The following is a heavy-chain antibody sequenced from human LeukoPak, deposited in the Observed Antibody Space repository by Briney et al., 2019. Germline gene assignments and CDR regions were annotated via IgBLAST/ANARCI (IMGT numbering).Heavy chain of an antibody. J-gene: IGHJ4*02. CDR2: ISSSSSYI. CDR1: GFTFSRYS. V-gene: IGHV3-21*01. D-gene: IGHD1-26*01. Sequence: GGSLRLSCAASGFTFSRYSMNWVRQAPGKGLEWVSSISSSSSYIYYADSVKSRFTISRDNAKNSLYLQMNSLRAEDTAVYYCARDLFLGARTFDYWGQGTLVTVSS. CDR3: ARDLFLGARTFDY.